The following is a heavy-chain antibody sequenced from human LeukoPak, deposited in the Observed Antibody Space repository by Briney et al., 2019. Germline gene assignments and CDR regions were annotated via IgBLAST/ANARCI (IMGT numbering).Heavy chain of an antibody. V-gene: IGHV3-7*04. Sequence: GGSLRLSCVASGFTFRRYWMSGVRQAPGKGLEWVANIKQDGSEKCYVDSVKGRFTISRDNAKNSLYLQMNSLRAEDTAVYYCARDHGVSYNDYYYYYGMDVWGQGTTVTVSS. CDR2: IKQDGSEK. D-gene: IGHD1-26*01. CDR1: GFTFRRYW. J-gene: IGHJ6*02. CDR3: ARDHGVSYNDYYYYYGMDV.